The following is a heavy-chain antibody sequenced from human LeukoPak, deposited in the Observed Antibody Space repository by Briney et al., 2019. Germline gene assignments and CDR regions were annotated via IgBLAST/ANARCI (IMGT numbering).Heavy chain of an antibody. CDR1: GFTFSSYA. J-gene: IGHJ5*02. D-gene: IGHD2-2*01. V-gene: IGHV3-23*01. CDR2: ISGSGGST. Sequence: GGSLRLSCAASGFTFSSYAMSWVRQAPGKGLEWVSAISGSGGSTYYADSVKGRFTISRDNSKNTLYLQMNSLRAEDTAVYYCARDHGYCSSTSCYVWFDPWGQGTLVTVSS. CDR3: ARDHGYCSSTSCYVWFDP.